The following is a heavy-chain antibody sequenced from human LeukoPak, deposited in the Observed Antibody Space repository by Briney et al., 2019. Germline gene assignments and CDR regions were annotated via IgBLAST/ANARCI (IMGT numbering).Heavy chain of an antibody. D-gene: IGHD3-16*01. CDR1: GGTFSSYA. V-gene: IGHV1-69*13. J-gene: IGHJ6*02. Sequence: GASVKVSCKASGGTFSSYAISWVRQAPGQGLEWMGGIIPIFGTANYAQKFQGRVTITADESTSTAYMELSSLRSEDTAEYYCARGRDLNGDASYYYYYGMDVWGQGTTVTVSS. CDR3: ARGRDLNGDASYYYYYGMDV. CDR2: IIPIFGTA.